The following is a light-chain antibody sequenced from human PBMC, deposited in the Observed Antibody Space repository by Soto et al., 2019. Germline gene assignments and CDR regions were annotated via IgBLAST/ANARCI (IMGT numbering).Light chain of an antibody. CDR3: QQYGSSPS. V-gene: IGKV3-20*01. Sequence: ESVFTQSPGTLSLSPGGRASLSRRASQSFSSSYLAWYQQKPGQAPRLLIYGASSRATGIPDRFSGSGSGTDFTLTISRLEPEDFAVYYCQQYGSSPSFGQGTRLEIK. CDR1: QSFSSSY. CDR2: GAS. J-gene: IGKJ5*01.